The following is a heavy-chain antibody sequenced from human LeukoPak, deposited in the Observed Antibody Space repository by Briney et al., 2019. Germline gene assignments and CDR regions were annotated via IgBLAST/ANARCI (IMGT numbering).Heavy chain of an antibody. D-gene: IGHD1-14*01. CDR3: ARDNRGSFDI. CDR1: GGSISSYY. J-gene: IGHJ3*02. V-gene: IGHV4-59*01. Sequence: SETLSLTCTVSGGSISSYYWSWIPQPPGKGLEGIGYIYYSGNTNYNPSLKSRVTISVDTSKNQYSLKLSSVAAADTAVYYCARDNRGSFDIWGEGTMVTVS. CDR2: IYYSGNT.